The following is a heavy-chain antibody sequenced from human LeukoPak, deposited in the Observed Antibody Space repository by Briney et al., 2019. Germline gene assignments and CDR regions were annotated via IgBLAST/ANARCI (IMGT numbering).Heavy chain of an antibody. D-gene: IGHD3-22*01. J-gene: IGHJ3*02. Sequence: GGSLRLSCAASGFTFSSSAMSGVRQAPGKGLQWVSSISGSGDRTYYADYVKGGFTISRDNSKKTLYLQMNSLRAEDTAVYYCAKDRVHSSGYYLYDAFDIWGQGTMVTVSS. CDR2: ISGSGDRT. CDR1: GFTFSSSA. CDR3: AKDRVHSSGYYLYDAFDI. V-gene: IGHV3-23*01.